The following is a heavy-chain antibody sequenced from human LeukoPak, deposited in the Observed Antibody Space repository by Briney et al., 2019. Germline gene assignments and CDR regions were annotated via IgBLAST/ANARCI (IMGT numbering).Heavy chain of an antibody. CDR3: AKGGDSRWVAVFHH. Sequence: GASVKVSCKASGHTLTGYYIHWMRQAPGQGLEWVGWIKPSSGDTNYAQKYQGRVTLTRDLSRSTAYMDLSRLTPDDTAVYYCAKGGDSRWVAVFHHWGQGSLVTVSS. J-gene: IGHJ4*02. CDR1: GHTLTGYY. V-gene: IGHV1-2*02. D-gene: IGHD5-12*01. CDR2: IKPSSGDT.